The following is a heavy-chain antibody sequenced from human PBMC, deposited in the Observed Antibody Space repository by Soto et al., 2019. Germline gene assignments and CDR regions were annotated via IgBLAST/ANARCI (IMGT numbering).Heavy chain of an antibody. CDR3: ARGDLLSCDY. J-gene: IGHJ4*02. V-gene: IGHV1-2*04. CDR2: INPNSGGT. Sequence: QVQLVQSGAEVKKPGASVKVSCKASGYTFTGYYMHWVRQAPGQGLEWMGWINPNSGGTNYAQNFQGWLTMTRDTSISNAYMELRRLRYDDTAVYYCARGDLLSCDYRGQGTLVTVSS. CDR1: GYTFTGYY. D-gene: IGHD2-21*01.